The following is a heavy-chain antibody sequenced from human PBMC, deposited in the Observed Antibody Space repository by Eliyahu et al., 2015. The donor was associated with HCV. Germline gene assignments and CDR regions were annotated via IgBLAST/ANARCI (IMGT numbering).Heavy chain of an antibody. CDR2: THYTAST. CDR3: ASGGGGIAVTGTGGWFDP. Sequence: PGQAXPWIASTHYTASTNYNPXPRSRVTISVDTSKNQFSLNLTSVTAADTAMYYCASGGGGIAVTGTGGWFDPWGQGTLVTVSS. V-gene: IGHV4-59*01. J-gene: IGHJ5*02. D-gene: IGHD6-19*01.